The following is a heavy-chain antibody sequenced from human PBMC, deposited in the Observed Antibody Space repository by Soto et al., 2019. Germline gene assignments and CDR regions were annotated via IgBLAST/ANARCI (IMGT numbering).Heavy chain of an antibody. V-gene: IGHV3-43*01. CDR3: AKDLLHSSSWYHHSGGGFDY. J-gene: IGHJ4*02. CDR2: ISWDGGST. Sequence: GGSLRLSCAASGFTFDDYTMHWVRQAPGKGLEWVSLISWDGGSTYYADSVKGRFTISRDNSKNSLYLQMNSLRTEDTALYYCAKDLLHSSSWYHHSGGGFDYWGQGTLVTVSS. CDR1: GFTFDDYT. D-gene: IGHD6-13*01.